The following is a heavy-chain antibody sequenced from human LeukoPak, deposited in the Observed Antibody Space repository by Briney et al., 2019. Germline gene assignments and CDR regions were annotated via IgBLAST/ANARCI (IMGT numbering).Heavy chain of an antibody. CDR2: IKSKTDGGTT. CDR3: TTGPGDIVVVVAARGGDAFDI. D-gene: IGHD2-15*01. J-gene: IGHJ3*02. Sequence: SGGSLRLSCAASGFTFSNAWMSWVRQAPGKGLEWVGRIKSKTDGGTTDYAAPVKGRFTISRDDSKNTLYLQMNSLKTEDTAVYYCTTGPGDIVVVVAARGGDAFDIWGQGTMVTVSS. CDR1: GFTFSNAW. V-gene: IGHV3-15*01.